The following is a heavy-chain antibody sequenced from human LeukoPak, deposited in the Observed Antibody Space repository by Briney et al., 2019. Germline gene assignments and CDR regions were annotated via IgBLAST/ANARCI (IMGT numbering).Heavy chain of an antibody. V-gene: IGHV3-7*01. CDR1: GFTFSDYN. J-gene: IGHJ3*02. CDR3: ARLVRGLIAFDI. D-gene: IGHD3-10*01. CDR2: IKQDGSEK. Sequence: PGGSLRLSCAASGFTFSDYNMNWVRQAPGKGLEWVANIKQDGSEKYYVDPVKGRFTISRDNAKNSLYLQMNSLRAEDTAVYYCARLVRGLIAFDIWGQGTMVTVSS.